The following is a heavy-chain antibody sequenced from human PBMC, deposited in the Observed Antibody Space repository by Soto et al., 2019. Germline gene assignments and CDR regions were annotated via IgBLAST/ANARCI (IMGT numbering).Heavy chain of an antibody. CDR1: GFTFSSYG. CDR3: GAGQYFSDY. D-gene: IGHD6-13*01. Sequence: QVPLVESGGGVVQPGRSLRLSSAASGFTFSSYGMHWVRQAPGKGLEWVALISYDGSDKYYADSVKGRFTISRDNSKNTLYLQMNSLRVEDTAVYYCGAGQYFSDYWGQGTLVTVSS. V-gene: IGHV3-30*03. J-gene: IGHJ4*02. CDR2: ISYDGSDK.